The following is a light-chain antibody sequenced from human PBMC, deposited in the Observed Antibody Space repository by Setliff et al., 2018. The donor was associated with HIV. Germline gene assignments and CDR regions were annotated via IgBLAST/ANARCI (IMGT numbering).Light chain of an antibody. CDR2: EVS. CDR1: SSDVGGYNY. CDR3: SSYAGSRTFDV. J-gene: IGLJ1*01. Sequence: QSVLTQPASVSGSPGQSITISCTGTSSDVGGYNYVSWYQHHPGKAPKLLIYEVSNRPSGVSNRFSGSKSGNTASLTISGLQAEDEADFYCSSYAGSRTFDVFGTGTKVTV. V-gene: IGLV2-14*01.